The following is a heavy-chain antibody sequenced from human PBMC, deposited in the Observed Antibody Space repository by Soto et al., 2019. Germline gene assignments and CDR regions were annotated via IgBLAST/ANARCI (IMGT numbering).Heavy chain of an antibody. Sequence: QLQLQESGPGLVKPSETLSLTCTVSGGSISSSSYYWGWIRQPPGKGLEWIGSIYYSGSTYYNPSLKSRVTISVDTSKNQFSLKLSSVTAADTAVYYCASMDGVQLEPWFDPWGQGTLVTVSS. CDR3: ASMDGVQLEPWFDP. D-gene: IGHD1-1*01. CDR2: IYYSGST. CDR1: GGSISSSSYY. V-gene: IGHV4-39*01. J-gene: IGHJ5*02.